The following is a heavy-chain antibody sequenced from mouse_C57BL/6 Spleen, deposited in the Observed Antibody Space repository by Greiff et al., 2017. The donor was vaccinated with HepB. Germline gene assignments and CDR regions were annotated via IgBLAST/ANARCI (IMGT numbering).Heavy chain of an antibody. CDR1: GYTFTSYW. V-gene: IGHV1-64*01. J-gene: IGHJ1*03. Sequence: VQLQQPGAELVKPGASVKLSCKASGYTFTSYWMHWVKQRPGQGLEWIGMIHPNSGSTNYNEKFKSKATLTVDKSSSTAYMPLSSLTSEDSAVYYCARGDYYGSSPYWYFDVWGTGTTVTVSS. D-gene: IGHD1-1*01. CDR2: IHPNSGST. CDR3: ARGDYYGSSPYWYFDV.